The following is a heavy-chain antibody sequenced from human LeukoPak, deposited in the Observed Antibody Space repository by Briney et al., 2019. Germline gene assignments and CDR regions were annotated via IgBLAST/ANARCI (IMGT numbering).Heavy chain of an antibody. CDR1: GGSFSGYY. Sequence: SETLSLTCAVYGGSFSGYYWSWIRQPPGKGLEWIGEINHSGSTNYNPSLKNRGTISVATSKNQFSLKLSSVTAADTAVYYCARGIRDYVWGSYRFQHWGQGTLVTVSS. V-gene: IGHV4-34*01. D-gene: IGHD3-16*02. CDR3: ARGIRDYVWGSYRFQH. CDR2: INHSGST. J-gene: IGHJ1*01.